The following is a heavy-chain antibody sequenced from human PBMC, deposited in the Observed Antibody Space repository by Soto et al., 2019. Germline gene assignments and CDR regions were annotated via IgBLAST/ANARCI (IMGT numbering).Heavy chain of an antibody. CDR1: GFSFSTSA. Sequence: GGSLRLSCAASGFSFSTSAMSWVRQAPGKGLEWVSAISESGDNTFYADSVKGRFTISRENSNNALYLQMDTLRAEDTALYFCAKGGYTYGLDPWGQGTLVTVSS. CDR2: ISESGDNT. CDR3: AKGGYTYGLDP. D-gene: IGHD5-18*01. J-gene: IGHJ5*02. V-gene: IGHV3-23*01.